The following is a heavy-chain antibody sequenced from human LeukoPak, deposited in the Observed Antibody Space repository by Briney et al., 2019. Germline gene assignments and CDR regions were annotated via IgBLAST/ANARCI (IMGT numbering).Heavy chain of an antibody. CDR2: IRSKAYGGTT. CDR3: TRDFGDEYYYDGMDV. J-gene: IGHJ6*02. Sequence: GRSLRLSCTASGFTFGDYAMSWVRQAPGKGLEWVGFIRSKAYGGTTEYAASVKGRFTISRDDSKSIAYLQMNSLKTEDAAVYYCTRDFGDEYYYDGMDVWGQGTTVTVSS. V-gene: IGHV3-49*04. CDR1: GFTFGDYA. D-gene: IGHD3-22*01.